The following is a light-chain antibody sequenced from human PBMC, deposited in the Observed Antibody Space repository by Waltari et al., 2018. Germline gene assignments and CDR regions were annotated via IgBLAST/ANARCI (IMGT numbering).Light chain of an antibody. V-gene: IGKV3D-15*01. J-gene: IGKJ4*01. Sequence: EIVMTHSPATLSFSPGERPTLSCRASQIFSSRLSCYQQKPGQAPRLLIYVASSRATGITDRFSGSGSGTKFTLTISSLEHEAVAVYYCQKNSNWLTFGGGTKVEIK. CDR3: QKNSNWLT. CDR1: QIFSSR. CDR2: VAS.